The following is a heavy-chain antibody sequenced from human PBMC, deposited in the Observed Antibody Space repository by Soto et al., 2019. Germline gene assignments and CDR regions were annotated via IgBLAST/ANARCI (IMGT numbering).Heavy chain of an antibody. CDR2: ISSSSSSI. CDR1: GFTFSSYA. V-gene: IGHV3-48*02. Sequence: GGSLRLSCAASGFTFSSYAMSWVRQAPGKGLEWVSDISSSSSSIYYADSVKGRFTISRDNAKNSLYLQMNSLRDEDTAVYYCARDLTDYGDYEFDYWGQGTLVTVS. CDR3: ARDLTDYGDYEFDY. D-gene: IGHD4-17*01. J-gene: IGHJ4*02.